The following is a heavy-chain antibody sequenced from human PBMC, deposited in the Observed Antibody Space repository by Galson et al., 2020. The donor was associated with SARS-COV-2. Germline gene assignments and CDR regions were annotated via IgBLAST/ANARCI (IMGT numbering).Heavy chain of an antibody. CDR2: IYNGGST. D-gene: IGHD3-3*01. Sequence: GESLKISCAASGFTVSSNYMSWVRQAPGKGLEWVSVIYNGGSTYYADSVKGRFTISRDNSKNTLYLQMNSLRAEDKAVYYCARADYDLWSGYYFDYWGQGTLVTVSS. CDR3: ARADYDLWSGYYFDY. V-gene: IGHV3-66*02. CDR1: GFTVSSNY. J-gene: IGHJ4*02.